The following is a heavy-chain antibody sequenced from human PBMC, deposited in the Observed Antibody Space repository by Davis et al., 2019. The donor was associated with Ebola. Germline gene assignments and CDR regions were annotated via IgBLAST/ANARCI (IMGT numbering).Heavy chain of an antibody. V-gene: IGHV3-49*03. CDR3: TRDSGYRRYYYMDV. CDR2: IRSKAYGGTT. Sequence: GESLKISCTASGFTFGDYAMSWFRQAPGKGLEWVGFIRSKAYGGTTEYAASVKGRFTISRDDSKSIAYLQMNSLKTEDTAVYFCTRDSGYRRYYYMDVWGKGTTVTVSS. CDR1: GFTFGDYA. D-gene: IGHD5-24*01. J-gene: IGHJ6*03.